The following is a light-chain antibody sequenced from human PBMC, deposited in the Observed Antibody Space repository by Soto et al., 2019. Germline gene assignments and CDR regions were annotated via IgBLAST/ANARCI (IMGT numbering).Light chain of an antibody. CDR1: SSNIGAGYD. CDR2: GNS. CDR3: QSYDSSLSGSVV. Sequence: QSVLTQPPSVSGAPGQRVTISCTGSSSNIGAGYDVHWYQQLPGTAPKLPIYGNSNRPSGVPDRFCGSKSGTSASLAITGLQAEDEADYYCQSYDSSLSGSVVFGGGTKLTVL. V-gene: IGLV1-40*01. J-gene: IGLJ2*01.